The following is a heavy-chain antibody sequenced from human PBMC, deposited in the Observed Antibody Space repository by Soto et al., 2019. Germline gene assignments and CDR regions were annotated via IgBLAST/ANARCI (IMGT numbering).Heavy chain of an antibody. CDR3: AKQMGGSAYTATDY. CDR1: GFTFSSYA. D-gene: IGHD2-15*01. Sequence: EVQLLESGGGLVQPGGSLRLSCAASGFTFSSYAMSWVRQAPGKGLEWVSAISGSGDTTYYPDSVKGRFTISRDNSKSTLFLQMRSLRAEDTALYYCAKQMGGSAYTATDYWGQGTPVTVSS. CDR2: ISGSGDTT. V-gene: IGHV3-23*01. J-gene: IGHJ4*02.